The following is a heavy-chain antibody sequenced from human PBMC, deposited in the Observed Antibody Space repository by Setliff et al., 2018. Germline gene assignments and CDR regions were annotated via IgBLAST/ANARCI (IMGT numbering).Heavy chain of an antibody. V-gene: IGHV5-51*01. CDR1: GYIFTNYW. Sequence: GESLKISCKASGYIFTNYWIGWVRQMPGKGLECMGVIYPGDSDTRYSPSFQGQVTISADKSINTAYLQWSSLKASDTAIYYCTRHEDRNKCTSSSCYRENDAFDVWGQGAMVTVSS. CDR2: IYPGDSDT. J-gene: IGHJ3*01. D-gene: IGHD2-2*01. CDR3: TRHEDRNKCTSSSCYRENDAFDV.